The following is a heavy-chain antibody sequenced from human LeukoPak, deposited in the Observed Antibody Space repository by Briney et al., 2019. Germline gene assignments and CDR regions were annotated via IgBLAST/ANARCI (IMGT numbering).Heavy chain of an antibody. Sequence: SGPTLVKPTQTLTLTCTFSGLSLTTSGLGVGWIRQPPGKALEWLALIYWNDDKRYSPSLKSRPTITKDTSKNQVVLTMTNMDPVDTATYYCAHRRQSASWYDLNWFDPWGQGTLVTVSP. CDR1: GLSLTTSGLG. J-gene: IGHJ5*02. D-gene: IGHD2-2*01. V-gene: IGHV2-5*01. CDR3: AHRRQSASWYDLNWFDP. CDR2: IYWNDDK.